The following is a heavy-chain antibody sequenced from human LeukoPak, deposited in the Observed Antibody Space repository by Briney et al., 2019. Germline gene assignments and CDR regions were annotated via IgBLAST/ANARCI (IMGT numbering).Heavy chain of an antibody. CDR3: ARDRIGMAAMYNWFDP. CDR2: IYYSGST. J-gene: IGHJ5*02. CDR1: GGSISSGGYS. D-gene: IGHD6-19*01. Sequence: PSQTLSLTCAVSGGSISSGGYSWSWIRQPPGKGLEWIGYIYYSGSTYYNPSLKSRVTISVDTSKNQFSLKLSSVTAADTAVYFCARDRIGMAAMYNWFDPWGQGILVTVSS. V-gene: IGHV4-30-4*07.